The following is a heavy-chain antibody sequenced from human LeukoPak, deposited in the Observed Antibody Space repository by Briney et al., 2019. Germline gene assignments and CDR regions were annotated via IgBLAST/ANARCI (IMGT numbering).Heavy chain of an antibody. CDR2: IIPIFGTA. V-gene: IGHV1-69*05. Sequence: SVKVSCKASGGTFSRYGINWVRQAPGQGLEWMGRIIPIFGTANYAQKFQGRVTITTDESTSTAYMELSSLRSEDTAVYYCARGDCSGGSCYNWFDPWGQGTLVTVSS. D-gene: IGHD2-15*01. J-gene: IGHJ5*02. CDR3: ARGDCSGGSCYNWFDP. CDR1: GGTFSRYG.